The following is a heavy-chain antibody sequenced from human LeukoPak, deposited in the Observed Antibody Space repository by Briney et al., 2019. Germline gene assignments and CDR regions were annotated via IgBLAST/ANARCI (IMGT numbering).Heavy chain of an antibody. CDR3: ARDSGTTGEVKFDP. V-gene: IGHV4-59*12. CDR1: GGSISSYY. D-gene: IGHD3-10*01. CDR2: IYYSGST. J-gene: IGHJ5*02. Sequence: SETLSLTCTVSGGSISSYYWSWIRQPPGKGLEWIGYIYYSGSTNYNPSLKSRVTMSIDTSKNQFSLKVSSVTAADTAVYYCARDSGTTGEVKFDPWGQGTLVTVSS.